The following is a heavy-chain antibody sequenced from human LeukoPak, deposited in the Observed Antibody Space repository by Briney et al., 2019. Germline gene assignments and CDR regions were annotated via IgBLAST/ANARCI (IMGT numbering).Heavy chain of an antibody. V-gene: IGHV3-21*01. Sequence: GSLRLSCAASGFSFGSFSMVWVRQAPGKGLEWVSSISSTSYHKYHADSVKGRFTVSRDNDKNSLYLQMNSLRAEDTALYYCATRVTADSYKASDIWGQGTMVIVSS. CDR3: ATRVTADSYKASDI. D-gene: IGHD6-25*01. CDR1: GFSFGSFS. J-gene: IGHJ3*02. CDR2: ISSTSYHK.